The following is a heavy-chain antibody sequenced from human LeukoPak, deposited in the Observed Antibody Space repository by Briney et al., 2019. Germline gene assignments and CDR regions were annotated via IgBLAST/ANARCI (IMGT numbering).Heavy chain of an antibody. V-gene: IGHV3-33*01. CDR2: IWYDGSNK. J-gene: IGHJ3*01. CDR3: ARDPSSSGYNDAFDV. CDR1: GFTFSSYG. D-gene: IGHD3-22*01. Sequence: PARSLRLSCAASGFTFSSYGMHWVRQAPGKGLEWVALIWYDGSNKYYADSVKGRFIISRDNSKNTLYLQMNSLRVEDTAVYYCARDPSSSGYNDAFDVWGQGTMVTVSS.